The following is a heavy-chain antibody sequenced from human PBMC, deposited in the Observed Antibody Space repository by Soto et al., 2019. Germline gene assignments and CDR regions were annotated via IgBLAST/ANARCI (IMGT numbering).Heavy chain of an antibody. J-gene: IGHJ4*02. CDR1: GITFSSVW. Sequence: PGGILRLSCAASGITFSSVWMSWGRLAQGKGLEWVGIIKQDGSEKYYLDPVNGRCTISRDNTKNTLHLQMDSLRAEDTAVYYCVRDYGRSYFDCWGQGTLVTVS. D-gene: IGHD3-16*01. CDR3: VRDYGRSYFDC. V-gene: IGHV3-7*03. CDR2: IKQDGSEK.